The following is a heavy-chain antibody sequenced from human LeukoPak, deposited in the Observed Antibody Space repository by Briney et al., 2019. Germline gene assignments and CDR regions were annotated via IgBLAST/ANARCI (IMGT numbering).Heavy chain of an antibody. Sequence: ASVKVSCKASGGTFSSYAISWVRQAPGQGLEWMGGIIPIFGTANYAQKFQGRVTITTDESTSTAYMELSSLRSEDTAVYYCARENAWIFGVVIRYYFDYWGQGTLVTVSS. CDR2: IIPIFGTA. J-gene: IGHJ4*02. CDR3: ARENAWIFGVVIRYYFDY. D-gene: IGHD3-3*01. V-gene: IGHV1-69*05. CDR1: GGTFSSYA.